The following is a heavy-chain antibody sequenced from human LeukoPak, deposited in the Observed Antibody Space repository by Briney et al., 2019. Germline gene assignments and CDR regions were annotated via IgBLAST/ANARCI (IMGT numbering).Heavy chain of an antibody. CDR3: ASSYSANPYEC. D-gene: IGHD3-16*01. Sequence: SQTLSLTCTVSGASISSGAYYWSWIRQPPGKGLEWIGYIFHSGNTYYNPSLKSRVTISVDRSNNQFSLKLSSVTAADTAVYYYASSYSANPYECWGQGTLVTVSS. J-gene: IGHJ4*02. CDR2: IFHSGNT. CDR1: GASISSGAYY. V-gene: IGHV4-30-2*01.